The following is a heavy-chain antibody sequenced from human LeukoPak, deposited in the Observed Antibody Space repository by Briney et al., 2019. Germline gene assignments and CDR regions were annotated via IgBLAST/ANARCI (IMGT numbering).Heavy chain of an antibody. CDR2: ISAYNGNT. V-gene: IGHV1-18*01. D-gene: IGHD1-26*01. J-gene: IGHJ4*02. CDR1: GYTFTSYG. Sequence: ASVKVSCKASGYTFTSYGISWVRQAPGQGLEWMGWISAYNGNTNYAQNLQGRVTMTTDTSTSTAYMELRSLTSDDTAVYYYASLVGATTSFDYWGQGTLVTVSS. CDR3: ASLVGATTSFDY.